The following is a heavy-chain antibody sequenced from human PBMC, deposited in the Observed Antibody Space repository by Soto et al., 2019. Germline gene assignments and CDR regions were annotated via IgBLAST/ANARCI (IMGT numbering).Heavy chain of an antibody. Sequence: ASVKVSCKASGYTFTSYAMHWVRQAPGQRLEWMGWINAGNGNTKYSQKFQGRVTMTEDTSTDTAYMELSSLRSEDTAVYYCATVAAEWEPQYYFDYWGQGTLVTVSS. D-gene: IGHD1-26*01. V-gene: IGHV1-3*01. CDR1: GYTFTSYA. CDR2: INAGNGNT. CDR3: ATVAAEWEPQYYFDY. J-gene: IGHJ4*02.